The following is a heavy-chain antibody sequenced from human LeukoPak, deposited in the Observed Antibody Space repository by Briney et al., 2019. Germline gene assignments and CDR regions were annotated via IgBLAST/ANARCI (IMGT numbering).Heavy chain of an antibody. D-gene: IGHD3-9*01. J-gene: IGHJ4*02. CDR1: GYSFTSYW. Sequence: GESLKISCKGSGYSFTSYWIGWVRQMPGKGLEWMGIIYPGDSDTRYSPSFQGQVTISADKSISTAYLQWSSLKVSDTAMYYCARLDILTGYYNGYNDYWGQGTLVTVSS. V-gene: IGHV5-51*01. CDR3: ARLDILTGYYNGYNDY. CDR2: IYPGDSDT.